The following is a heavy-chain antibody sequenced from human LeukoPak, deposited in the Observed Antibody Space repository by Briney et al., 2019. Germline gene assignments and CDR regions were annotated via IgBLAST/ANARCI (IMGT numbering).Heavy chain of an antibody. CDR1: GGTFCSYT. Sequence: SVKVSCKATGGTFCSYTISWVRQAPGQGLEWMGRIIPILGIANYAQKFQGRVTITADKSTSTAYMELSSLRSEDTAVYYCARDLVLTFDYWGQGTLVTVSS. CDR2: IIPILGIA. D-gene: IGHD6-13*01. CDR3: ARDLVLTFDY. J-gene: IGHJ4*02. V-gene: IGHV1-69*04.